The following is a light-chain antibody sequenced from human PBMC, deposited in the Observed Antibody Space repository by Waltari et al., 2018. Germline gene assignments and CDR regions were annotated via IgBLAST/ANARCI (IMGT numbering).Light chain of an antibody. V-gene: IGKV4-1*01. CDR3: QQCYIFPYT. J-gene: IGKJ2*01. CDR2: WAS. Sequence: DIVMTQYPDSLAVSLAERATINCKSSQGVLSSSNNKNYLGWYQQKPGQSPKLLISWASTRESGVRGRFSGSGSGTDFTLTISSLQAEAVAVYYCQQCYIFPYTFGQGTKLEIK. CDR1: QGVLSSSNNKNY.